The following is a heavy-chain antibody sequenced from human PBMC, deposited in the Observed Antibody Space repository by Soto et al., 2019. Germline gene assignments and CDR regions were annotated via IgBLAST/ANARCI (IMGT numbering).Heavy chain of an antibody. CDR1: GGTFSSYA. Sequence: QVQLVQSGAEVKKPGSSVKVSCKASGGTFSSYAISWVRQAPGQGLEWMGGIIPIFGTANYAQKFQGRVTITADESTSTAYMELSSLRSEDTAVYYCARRLGYCSGGSGEDDVRDIWGQGTMVTVSS. CDR2: IIPIFGTA. V-gene: IGHV1-69*12. CDR3: ARRLGYCSGGSGEDDVRDI. D-gene: IGHD2-15*01. J-gene: IGHJ3*02.